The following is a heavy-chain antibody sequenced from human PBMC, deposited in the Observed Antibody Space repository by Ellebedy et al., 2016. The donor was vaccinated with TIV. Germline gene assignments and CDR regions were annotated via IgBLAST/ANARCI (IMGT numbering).Heavy chain of an antibody. CDR1: GYTSTNCG. CDR2: INTGTEKT. V-gene: IGHV1-3*04. CDR3: ARGFGYSGYDFRDAFDI. J-gene: IGHJ3*02. Sequence: AASVKVSCKASGYTSTNCGSYWVHQVPGQRLEWMGWINTGTEKTRYSQRFQGRVTSTRDTSARAAYMELSSLRSEDTAVYYCARGFGYSGYDFRDAFDIWGQGTKVTVSS. D-gene: IGHD5-12*01.